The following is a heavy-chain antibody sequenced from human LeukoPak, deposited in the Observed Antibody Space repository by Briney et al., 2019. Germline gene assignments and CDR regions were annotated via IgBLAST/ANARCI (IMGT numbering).Heavy chain of an antibody. Sequence: ASVKVSCKASGYTFTSYAMNWVRQAPGQGPEWMGWINTNTGNPTYAHGFTGRFVFSLDPSVSTAYLQISSLKAEDTAVYYCARVASGYDSPHDAFDIWGQGTMVTVSS. J-gene: IGHJ3*02. CDR1: GYTFTSYA. V-gene: IGHV7-4-1*02. CDR2: INTNTGNP. D-gene: IGHD5-12*01. CDR3: ARVASGYDSPHDAFDI.